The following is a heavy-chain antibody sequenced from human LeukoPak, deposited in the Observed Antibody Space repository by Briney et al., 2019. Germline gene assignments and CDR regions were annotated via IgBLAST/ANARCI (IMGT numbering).Heavy chain of an antibody. CDR1: GFTFSSYG. Sequence: GGSRRLSCAASGFTFSSYGMHWVRQAPGKGLEWVAVISYDGSNKYYVESVKGLFNISRDNSKNPLYLQMNSLRAEDTAVYYCAKDIIERFLEWLGYYYYYGMDVWGQGTTVTVSS. CDR2: ISYDGSNK. D-gene: IGHD3-3*01. V-gene: IGHV3-30*18. J-gene: IGHJ6*02. CDR3: AKDIIERFLEWLGYYYYYGMDV.